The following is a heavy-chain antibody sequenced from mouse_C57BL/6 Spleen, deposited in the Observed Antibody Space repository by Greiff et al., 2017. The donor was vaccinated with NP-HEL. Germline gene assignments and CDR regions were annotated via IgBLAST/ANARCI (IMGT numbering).Heavy chain of an antibody. CDR1: GYTFTDYN. CDR3: ARRTTVVADYAMDY. D-gene: IGHD1-1*01. CDR2: INPNNGGT. V-gene: IGHV1-18*01. Sequence: EVQLQQSGPELVKPGASVKIPCKASGYTFTDYNMDWVKQSHGKSLEWIGDINPNNGGTIYNQKFKGKATLTVDKSSSTAYMELRSLTSEDTAVYYCARRTTVVADYAMDYWGQGTSVTVSS. J-gene: IGHJ4*01.